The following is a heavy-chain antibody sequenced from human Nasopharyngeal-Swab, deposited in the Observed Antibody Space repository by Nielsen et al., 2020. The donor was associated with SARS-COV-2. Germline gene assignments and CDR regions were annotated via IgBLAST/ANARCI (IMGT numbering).Heavy chain of an antibody. D-gene: IGHD1-26*01. CDR2: INPSGGST. V-gene: IGHV1-46*01. CDR1: GYTFTSYY. Sequence: ASVKVSCKASGYTFTSYYMHWVRQAPGQGLEWMGIINPSGGSTSYAQKFQGRVTMTRDTSTSTVYMELRSLRSDDTAVYYCARDPPYSGSYQLGVYFDYWGQGTLVTVSS. J-gene: IGHJ4*02. CDR3: ARDPPYSGSYQLGVYFDY.